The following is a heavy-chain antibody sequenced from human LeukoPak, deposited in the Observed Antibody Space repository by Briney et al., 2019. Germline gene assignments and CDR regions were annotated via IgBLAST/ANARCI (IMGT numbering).Heavy chain of an antibody. D-gene: IGHD2/OR15-2a*01. V-gene: IGHV1-8*02. CDR3: ARGFTWYYYGMDV. J-gene: IGHJ6*02. CDR1: GYTFTGYY. Sequence: GASVKVSCKASGYTFTGYYMHWVRQAPGQGLEWMGWMNPNSGNTGYAQKFQGRVTMTRNTSISTAYMELSSLRSEDTAVYYCARGFTWYYYGMDVWGQGTTVTVSS. CDR2: MNPNSGNT.